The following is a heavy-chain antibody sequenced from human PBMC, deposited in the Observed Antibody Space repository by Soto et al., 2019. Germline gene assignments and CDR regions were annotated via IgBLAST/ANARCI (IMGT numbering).Heavy chain of an antibody. D-gene: IGHD5-18*01. J-gene: IGHJ4*01. Sequence: PGESLKISCAASGFSFSDYYMTWIRQAPGQGLEWVSYISSRSGTIFYADSVKGRFTLSRDNSKNSMYLQMNSLRAEDTAVYYCAREVDRALVGSPHYFDYWGQGTLVTVSS. V-gene: IGHV3-11*01. CDR3: AREVDRALVGSPHYFDY. CDR1: GFSFSDYY. CDR2: ISSRSGTI.